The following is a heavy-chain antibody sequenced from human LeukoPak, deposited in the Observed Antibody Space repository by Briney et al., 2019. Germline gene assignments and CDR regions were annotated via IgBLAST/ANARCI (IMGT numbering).Heavy chain of an antibody. CDR2: ISGSGETT. V-gene: IGHV3-23*01. Sequence: PGGSLRLSCAASGFTFRNHAMNWVRQAPGKGLEWVSVISGSGETTYYADSVKGRFTISRDNSQNTLYLQMSSLRGEDTALYYCAKDRGMVGASVRAFDYWGQGTLVTVYS. CDR1: GFTFRNHA. J-gene: IGHJ4*02. CDR3: AKDRGMVGASVRAFDY. D-gene: IGHD1-26*01.